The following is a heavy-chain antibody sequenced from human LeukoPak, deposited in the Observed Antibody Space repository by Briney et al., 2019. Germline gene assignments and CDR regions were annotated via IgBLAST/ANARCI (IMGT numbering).Heavy chain of an antibody. D-gene: IGHD4-17*01. Sequence: GESLKISCKGSGYSFTNYRIGWVRQMPGKGLEWMGIIYPGDSDPRYSPSFQGQVTISADKSISTAYLQWSSLKASDTAMYYCARTTVSYWYFDLWGRGTLVTVSS. CDR1: GYSFTNYR. J-gene: IGHJ2*01. V-gene: IGHV5-51*01. CDR3: ARTTVSYWYFDL. CDR2: IYPGDSDP.